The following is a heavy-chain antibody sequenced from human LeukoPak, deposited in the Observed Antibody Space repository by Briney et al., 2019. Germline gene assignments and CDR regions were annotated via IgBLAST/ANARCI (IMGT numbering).Heavy chain of an antibody. J-gene: IGHJ5*02. D-gene: IGHD3-10*01. CDR3: ARRPSKEVSWFGERWFDP. CDR2: IYYSGST. CDR1: GGSISSSSYY. Sequence: PSETLSLTCTVSGGSISSSSYYWGWIRQPPGKGLEWIGSIYYSGSTYYNPSLKSRVTISVDTSKNQFSLKLSSVTAADTAVYYCARRPSKEVSWFGERWFDPWGQGTLVTVSS. V-gene: IGHV4-39*07.